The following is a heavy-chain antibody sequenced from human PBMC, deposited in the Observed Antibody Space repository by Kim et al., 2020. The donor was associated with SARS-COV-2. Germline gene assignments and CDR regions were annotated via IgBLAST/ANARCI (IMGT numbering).Heavy chain of an antibody. CDR1: GYTFTTYY. J-gene: IGHJ4*02. CDR2: INPSDGSA. V-gene: IGHV1-46*01. CDR3: ARDNCSGGSCYSYFDY. D-gene: IGHD2-15*01. Sequence: ASVKVSCKASGYTFTTYYIHWVRQAPGQGLEWMGIINPSDGSASYAQKFQGRVTMTSDTSTSTVYMELSSLRSEDTAVYYCARDNCSGGSCYSYFDYWGQGTRVTVSS.